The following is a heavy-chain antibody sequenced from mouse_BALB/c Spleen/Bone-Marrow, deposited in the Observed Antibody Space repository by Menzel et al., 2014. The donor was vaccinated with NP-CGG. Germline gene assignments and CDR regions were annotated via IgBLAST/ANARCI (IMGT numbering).Heavy chain of an antibody. D-gene: IGHD2-1*01. Sequence: VQLQESGAELVKPGASLKLSCKASGYTFTSYWMHWVKQRPGQGLEWIGEINPSNGRANYNEKFKSKATLTVDKSSSTAYMQLSSLTSEDSAVYYCTRREGNYAFAYWGQGTLVTVSA. J-gene: IGHJ3*01. V-gene: IGHV1S81*02. CDR2: INPSNGRA. CDR3: TRREGNYAFAY. CDR1: GYTFTSYW.